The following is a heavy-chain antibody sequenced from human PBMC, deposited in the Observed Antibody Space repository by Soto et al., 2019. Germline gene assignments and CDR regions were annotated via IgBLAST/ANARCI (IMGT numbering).Heavy chain of an antibody. CDR2: IYYSGGT. CDR1: GGSISSYY. J-gene: IGHJ4*02. V-gene: IGHV4-59*08. CDR3: ARRYGDYFDF. D-gene: IGHD4-17*01. Sequence: SQTLSLTCTVSGGSISSYYWSWIRQPPGKGLEWIGYIYYSGGTNYNPSLKSRVTMSVATSKNQFSLKLSSVTAADTAVYHCARRYGDYFDFWGQGTLVTVSS.